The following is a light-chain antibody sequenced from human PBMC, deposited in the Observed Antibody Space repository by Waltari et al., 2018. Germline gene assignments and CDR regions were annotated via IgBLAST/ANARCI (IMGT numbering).Light chain of an antibody. V-gene: IGLV5-45*03. Sequence: QAVLTQPSSLSASPGASASLTCTLRSGVNVANHRTSWYQQRPGSPPQYLLRYKSDSDKQQGSGVPSRFSGSKDASANAGILLISGLQSEDEADYYCMIWRSGASEFGGGTKLTVL. CDR3: MIWRSGASE. J-gene: IGLJ2*01. CDR1: SGVNVANHR. CDR2: YKSDSDK.